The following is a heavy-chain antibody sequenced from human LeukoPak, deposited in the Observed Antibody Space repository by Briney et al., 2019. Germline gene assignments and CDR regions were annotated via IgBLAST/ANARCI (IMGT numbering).Heavy chain of an antibody. CDR2: TCHSGST. J-gene: IGHJ4*02. CDR3: ARHLSGFWSGYPY. V-gene: IGHV4-38-2*01. D-gene: IGHD3-3*01. CDR1: GYSLSSGYY. Sequence: SETLSLTCAVPGYSLSSGYYWGWIRPPPGKGREWIGSTCHSGSTYYNPSLKSRVTISVDTSKNQFSLKLSSVTAADTAVYYCARHLSGFWSGYPYWGQGTLVTVSS.